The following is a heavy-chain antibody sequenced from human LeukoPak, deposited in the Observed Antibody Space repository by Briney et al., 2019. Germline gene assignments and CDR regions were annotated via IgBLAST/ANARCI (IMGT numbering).Heavy chain of an antibody. CDR3: AKYTSGTSYRGLDQ. V-gene: IGHV3-53*01. D-gene: IGHD3-10*01. Sequence: GGSLRLSCAASGFTVSSNYMNWVRQAPGKGLDWVSVIYPGGNTYYADSVKGRFTVSRDNSKNTLYLQMKSLRADDTAVYYCAKYTSGTSYRGLDQWGQGTLVTVSS. J-gene: IGHJ4*02. CDR1: GFTVSSNY. CDR2: IYPGGNT.